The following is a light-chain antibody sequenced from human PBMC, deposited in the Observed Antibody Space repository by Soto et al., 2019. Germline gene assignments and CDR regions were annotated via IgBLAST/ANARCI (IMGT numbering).Light chain of an antibody. CDR2: GAF. V-gene: IGKV3-11*01. CDR3: QQRNIWPPVT. CDR1: PSVTNF. J-gene: IGKJ5*01. Sequence: EIVLTQSPATLPFSPGERATLSCRASPSVTNFLAWYQQKPGQAPTLLTYGAFNRATGIQASFSGSGSGTDFTLTISSLEPEDSAIYYCQQRNIWPPVTYGQRTRLEIK.